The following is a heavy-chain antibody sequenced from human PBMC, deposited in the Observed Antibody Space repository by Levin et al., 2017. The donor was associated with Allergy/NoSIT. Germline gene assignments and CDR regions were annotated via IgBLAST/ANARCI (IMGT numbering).Heavy chain of an antibody. V-gene: IGHV3-66*02. CDR1: GFTVSSNY. Sequence: GESLKISCAASGFTVSSNYMSWVRQAPGKGLEWVSVIYSGGSTYYADSVKGRFTISRDNSKNTLYLQMNSLRAEDTAVYYCARGLWFGEQCLDYWGQGTLVTVSS. J-gene: IGHJ4*02. D-gene: IGHD3-10*01. CDR3: ARGLWFGEQCLDY. CDR2: IYSGGST.